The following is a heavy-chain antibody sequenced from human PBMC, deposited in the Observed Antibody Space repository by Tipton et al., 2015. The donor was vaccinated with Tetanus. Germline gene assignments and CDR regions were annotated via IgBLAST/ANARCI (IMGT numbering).Heavy chain of an antibody. Sequence: SLRLSCAASGFTFSSYAMHWVRQAPGKGLEWVAVISYDGSNKYYADSVKGRFTISRDNSKNTLYLQMNSLRAEDTAVYYCARDRVGSSRRYYYYYMDVWGKGTTVTVSS. J-gene: IGHJ6*03. CDR1: GFTFSSYA. D-gene: IGHD1-26*01. CDR2: ISYDGSNK. CDR3: ARDRVGSSRRYYYYYMDV. V-gene: IGHV3-30-3*01.